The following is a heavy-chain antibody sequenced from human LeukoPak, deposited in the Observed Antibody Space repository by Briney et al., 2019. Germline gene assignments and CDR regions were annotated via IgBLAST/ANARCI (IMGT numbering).Heavy chain of an antibody. CDR2: INPNSGNT. J-gene: IGHJ4*02. Sequence: ASVKVSCKASGYTFTGYYMHWVRQAPGQGLEWMGWINPNSGNTGYAQKFQGRVIITRNTSISTAYMELSSLRSEDTAVYYCARARRIAAAGTGRYYFDYWGQGTLVTVSS. V-gene: IGHV1-8*03. CDR3: ARARRIAAAGTGRYYFDY. D-gene: IGHD6-13*01. CDR1: GYTFTGYY.